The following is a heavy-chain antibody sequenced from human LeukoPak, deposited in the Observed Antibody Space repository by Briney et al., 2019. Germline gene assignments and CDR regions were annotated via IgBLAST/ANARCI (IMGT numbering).Heavy chain of an antibody. CDR3: ASYGPGNNWLIT. V-gene: IGHV1-2*02. Sequence: GASVKVSCTFTGYYMQWVRQAPGQGLEWMGWIHPVTGDTNYAQRFQGRVTMTRDTSSRTTYRELSRLTSGDTALYYCASYGPGNNWLITWGQGTQVTVSS. CDR1: FTGYY. D-gene: IGHD1-1*01. CDR2: IHPVTGDT. J-gene: IGHJ4*02.